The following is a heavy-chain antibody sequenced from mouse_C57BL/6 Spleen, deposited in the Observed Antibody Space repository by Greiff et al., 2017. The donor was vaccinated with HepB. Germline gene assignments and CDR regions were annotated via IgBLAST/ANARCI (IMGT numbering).Heavy chain of an antibody. Sequence: QVQLKQSGAELVRPGTSVKVSCKASGYAFTNYLIEWVKQRPGQGLEWIGVINPGSGGTNYNEKFKGKATLTADKSSSTAYMQLSSLTSEDSAVYFCARSRGNYFDYWGQGTTLTVSS. CDR2: INPGSGGT. V-gene: IGHV1-54*01. CDR3: ARSRGNYFDY. J-gene: IGHJ2*01. CDR1: GYAFTNYL.